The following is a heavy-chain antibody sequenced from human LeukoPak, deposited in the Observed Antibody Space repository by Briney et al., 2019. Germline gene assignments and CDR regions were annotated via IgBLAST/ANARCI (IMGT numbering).Heavy chain of an antibody. Sequence: GGSLRPSCATSGFTFMNYAMSWVRQAPGKGLEWVSAISGSGGSTYYADSVKGRFTISRDNSKNTLYLQMNSLRAEDTAVYYCAKAMGSGSYYRADYYFDYWGQGTLVTVSS. CDR3: AKAMGSGSYYRADYYFDY. CDR2: ISGSGGST. CDR1: GFTFMNYA. J-gene: IGHJ4*02. D-gene: IGHD3-10*01. V-gene: IGHV3-23*01.